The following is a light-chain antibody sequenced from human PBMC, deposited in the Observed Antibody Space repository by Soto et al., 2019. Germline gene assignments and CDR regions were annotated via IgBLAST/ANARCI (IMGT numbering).Light chain of an antibody. CDR1: SSNIGAGYD. Sequence: QPVLTQPPSVSGAPGQRVTISCTGSSSNIGAGYDVHWYQQLPGTAPKLLIYGNSNRPSGVPDRFSGSKSGTSASLAITGLQAEDEADYYCQSYDGSLSGVVFGGGTKVTVL. CDR3: QSYDGSLSGVV. V-gene: IGLV1-40*01. CDR2: GNS. J-gene: IGLJ2*01.